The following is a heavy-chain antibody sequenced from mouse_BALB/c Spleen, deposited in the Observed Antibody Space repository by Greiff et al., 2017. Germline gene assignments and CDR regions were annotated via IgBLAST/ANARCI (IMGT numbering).Heavy chain of an antibody. D-gene: IGHD2-14*01. CDR3: ARPYRYDAFYAMDY. CDR2: IWAGGST. V-gene: IGHV2-9*02. CDR1: GFSLTSYG. J-gene: IGHJ4*01. Sequence: VQLQQSGPGLVAPSQSLSITCTVSGFSLTSYGVHWVRQPPGKGLEWLGVIWAGGSTNYNSALMSRLSISKDNSKSQVFLKMNSLQTDDTAMYYCARPYRYDAFYAMDYWGQGTSVTVSS.